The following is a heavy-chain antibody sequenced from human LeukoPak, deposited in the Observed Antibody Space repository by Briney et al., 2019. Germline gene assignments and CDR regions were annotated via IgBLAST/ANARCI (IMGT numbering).Heavy chain of an antibody. V-gene: IGHV4-59*01. D-gene: IGHD2-15*01. CDR1: GGSISSYY. CDR3: ARDLGLRYCSGGSCQTSHAFDI. Sequence: SETLSLTCTVSGGSISSYYWSWIRQPPGKGLEWIGYIYYSGSTNYNPSLKSRVTISVDTSKNQFSLKLSSVTAADTAVYYCARDLGLRYCSGGSCQTSHAFDIWGQGTMVTVSS. CDR2: IYYSGST. J-gene: IGHJ3*02.